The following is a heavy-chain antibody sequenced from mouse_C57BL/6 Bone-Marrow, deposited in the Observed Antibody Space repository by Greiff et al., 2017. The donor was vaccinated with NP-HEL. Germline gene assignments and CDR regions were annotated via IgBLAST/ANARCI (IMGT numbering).Heavy chain of an antibody. CDR3: TARDDYDGVSDY. V-gene: IGHV6-3*01. D-gene: IGHD2-4*01. CDR2: IRLKSDNYAT. CDR1: GFTFSNYW. J-gene: IGHJ2*01. Sequence: EVMLVESGGGLVQPGGSMKLSCVASGFTFSNYWMNWVRQSPEKGLEWVAQIRLKSDNYATHYAESVKGRFTISRDDSKSSVYLQMNDLRAEDTGIYYCTARDDYDGVSDYWGQGTTLTVSS.